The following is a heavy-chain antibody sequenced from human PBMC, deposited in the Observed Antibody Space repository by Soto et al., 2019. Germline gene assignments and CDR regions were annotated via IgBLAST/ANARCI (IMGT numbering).Heavy chain of an antibody. J-gene: IGHJ6*02. CDR2: ISSSGSTI. CDR3: AKGRSYYYYYGVDV. V-gene: IGHV3-11*01. CDR1: GFTFSDYY. Sequence: GGSLRLSCAASGFTFSDYYMSWIRQAPGEGLEWVSYISSSGSTIYYADSVKGRFTISRDNAKNSLYLQMNSLRAEDTALYYCAKGRSYYYYYGVDVWGQGTTVTVSS.